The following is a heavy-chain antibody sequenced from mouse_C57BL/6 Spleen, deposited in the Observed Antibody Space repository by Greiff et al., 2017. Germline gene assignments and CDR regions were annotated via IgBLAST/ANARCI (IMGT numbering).Heavy chain of an antibody. CDR2: INYDGSST. D-gene: IGHD2-5*01. CDR1: GFTFSDYY. J-gene: IGHJ2*01. CDR3: ARGSNYDYFDY. V-gene: IGHV5-16*01. Sequence: EVQVVESEGGLVQPGSSMKLSCTASGFTFSDYYMAWVRQVPEKGLEWVANINYDGSSTYYLDSLKSRFIISRDNAKNILYLQMSSLKSEDTATYYCARGSNYDYFDYWGQGTTLTVSS.